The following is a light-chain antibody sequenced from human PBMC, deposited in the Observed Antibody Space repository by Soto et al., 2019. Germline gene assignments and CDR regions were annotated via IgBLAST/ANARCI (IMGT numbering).Light chain of an antibody. Sequence: EIVMTQSPGTLSVSPGERATLSCRASQSISYNLAWYQQKPGQAPRLLIYDASTRATAIPARFSGSGSGTDFTLTISRLEPEDFAVYYCHQYGSSAWTFGQGTKVDIK. V-gene: IGKV3-20*01. CDR1: QSISYN. CDR3: HQYGSSAWT. J-gene: IGKJ1*01. CDR2: DAS.